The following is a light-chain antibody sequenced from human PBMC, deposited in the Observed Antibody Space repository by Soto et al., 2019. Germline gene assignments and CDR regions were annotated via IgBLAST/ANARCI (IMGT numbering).Light chain of an antibody. J-gene: IGKJ4*01. CDR2: GAS. CDR1: QSVGSSY. CDR3: QQFSSYPLT. Sequence: EIVLTQSPGTLSLSPGESTTLSCRASQSVGSSYLAWYQQKSGQAPRLLIYGASSRATGIPDRFSGSGSGTDFTLTISRLEPEDFAVYYCQQFSSYPLTFGGGTKVDIK. V-gene: IGKV3-20*01.